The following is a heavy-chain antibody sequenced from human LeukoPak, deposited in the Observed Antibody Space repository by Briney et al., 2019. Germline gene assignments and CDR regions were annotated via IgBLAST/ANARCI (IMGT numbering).Heavy chain of an antibody. D-gene: IGHD2-15*01. Sequence: ASVKVSCKASGYTFTSYDINWVRQATGQGLEWMGWMNPNSGNTGYAQKFQGRVTMTRNTSISTAYMELSSLRSEDTAVYYCAKEEWDCSGGSCYSGFDYWGQGTLVTVSS. CDR2: MNPNSGNT. V-gene: IGHV1-8*01. J-gene: IGHJ4*02. CDR1: GYTFTSYD. CDR3: AKEEWDCSGGSCYSGFDY.